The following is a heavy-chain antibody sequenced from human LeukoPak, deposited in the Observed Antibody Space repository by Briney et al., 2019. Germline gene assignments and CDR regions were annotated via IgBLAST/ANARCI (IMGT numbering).Heavy chain of an antibody. D-gene: IGHD3-22*01. CDR2: IWYDGSNK. CDR1: GFTFSNYG. V-gene: IGHV3-33*01. CDR3: ARHDSSGYFHY. Sequence: GGSLRLSCAASGFTFSNYGMHWARQAPGKGLEWVAVIWYDGSNKYYADSVEGRFTISRDNSKNTLYLQMNSLRAEDTAVYYCARHDSSGYFHYWGQGTLVTVSS. J-gene: IGHJ4*02.